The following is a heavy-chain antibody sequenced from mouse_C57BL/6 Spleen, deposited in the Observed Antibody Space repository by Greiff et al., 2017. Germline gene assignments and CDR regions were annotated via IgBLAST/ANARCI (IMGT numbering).Heavy chain of an antibody. D-gene: IGHD2-5*01. CDR1: GYTFTSYW. V-gene: IGHV1-64*01. Sequence: VQLQQPGAELVKPGASVKLSCKASGYTFTSYWMHWVKQRPGQGLEWIGMIHPNSGSTNYNEKFKSKATLTVDKSSSTAYMQLSSLTSEDSAVYYCARSDSKGYYAMDYWGQGTSVTVSS. J-gene: IGHJ4*01. CDR3: ARSDSKGYYAMDY. CDR2: IHPNSGST.